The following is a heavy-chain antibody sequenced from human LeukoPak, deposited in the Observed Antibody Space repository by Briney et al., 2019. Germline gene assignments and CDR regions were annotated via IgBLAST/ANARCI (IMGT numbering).Heavy chain of an antibody. CDR2: ISSDGGST. V-gene: IGHV3-64D*09. J-gene: IGHJ4*02. Sequence: GGSLRLSCSASGFTFSDFSMHWVRQPPGKGLEYVSAISSDGGSTYYAYSVNGRFTISRDNSKNTLYLQMSSLRVDDTAMYYCVKDWTLAVFDSWGQGTLVTVSS. CDR3: VKDWTLAVFDS. D-gene: IGHD6-19*01. CDR1: GFTFSDFS.